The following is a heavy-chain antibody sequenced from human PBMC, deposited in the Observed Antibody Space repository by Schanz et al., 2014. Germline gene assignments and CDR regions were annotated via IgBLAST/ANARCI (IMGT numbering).Heavy chain of an antibody. V-gene: IGHV3-48*01. D-gene: IGHD3-22*01. J-gene: IGHJ3*01. CDR2: ISGSSSTK. Sequence: EVQLVESGGGLAQPGGSLRLSCAASGITFSGYSMNWVRQAPGKGLEWVSYISGSSSTKYYADSVKGRFTISRDNGKKSLYLQINRVRAEDTAVYFCARDYESALSSPRHDAFDVWGQGTVVTVSS. CDR1: GITFSGYS. CDR3: ARDYESALSSPRHDAFDV.